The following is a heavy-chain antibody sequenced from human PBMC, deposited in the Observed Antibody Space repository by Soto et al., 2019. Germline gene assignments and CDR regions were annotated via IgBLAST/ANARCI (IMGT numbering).Heavy chain of an antibody. CDR1: GYTFTSYY. Sequence: GASVKVSCKASGYTFTSYYMHWARQAPGQGLEWMGIINPSGGSTSYAQKFQGRVTMTRDTSTSTVYMELSSLRSEDTAVYYCARDPGFYDILTGYYPDAFDIWGQGTMVTVS. CDR2: INPSGGST. D-gene: IGHD3-9*01. CDR3: ARDPGFYDILTGYYPDAFDI. J-gene: IGHJ3*02. V-gene: IGHV1-46*01.